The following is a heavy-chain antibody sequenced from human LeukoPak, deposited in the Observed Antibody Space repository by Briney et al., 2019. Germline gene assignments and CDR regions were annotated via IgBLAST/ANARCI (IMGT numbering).Heavy chain of an antibody. J-gene: IGHJ4*02. D-gene: IGHD6-6*01. CDR2: INTDGSNT. CDR3: ATDRSSIAARPH. CDR1: GFAFSSYW. Sequence: PGGSLRLSCAASGFAFSSYWMHWVRQAPGKGLVWVSRINTDGSNTNYADSVKGRFTISRDNAKNTLYLQMNSLRAEDTAVYYCATDRSSIAARPHWGQGTLVTVSS. V-gene: IGHV3-74*01.